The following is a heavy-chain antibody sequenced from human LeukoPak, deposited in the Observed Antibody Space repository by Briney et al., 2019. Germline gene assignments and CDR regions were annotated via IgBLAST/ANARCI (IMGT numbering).Heavy chain of an antibody. Sequence: GGSLRLSCAASGFTFSSYWMSWVRQAPGKGLEWVANIKQDGSEKYYVDSVKGRFTISRDNAKNSLYLQMNSLRAEDTAVYYCARGSGGKKRYYFDYWGQGTLVTVSS. CDR1: GFTFSSYW. D-gene: IGHD5-24*01. V-gene: IGHV3-7*01. J-gene: IGHJ4*02. CDR3: ARGSGGKKRYYFDY. CDR2: IKQDGSEK.